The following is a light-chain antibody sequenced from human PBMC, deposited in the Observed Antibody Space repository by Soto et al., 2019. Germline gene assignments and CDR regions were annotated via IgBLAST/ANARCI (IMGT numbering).Light chain of an antibody. CDR3: QQYNSYPWT. CDR1: QTMNSW. V-gene: IGKV1-5*03. Sequence: DIQMTQSPSTLSASVRDRVTITCRASQTMNSWLAWYQQKPGKAPKLLIYKASSLESGVPSRFSGSGSGTEFTLTISSLQPDDFATYYCQQYNSYPWTFGQGTKLEIK. CDR2: KAS. J-gene: IGKJ2*02.